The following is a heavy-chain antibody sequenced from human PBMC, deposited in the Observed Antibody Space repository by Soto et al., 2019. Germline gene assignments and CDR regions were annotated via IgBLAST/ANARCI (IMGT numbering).Heavy chain of an antibody. Sequence: QVQLQESGPGLVKPSQTLSLTCTVSGGSISSGDYYWSWIRQHPGKGLEWIGYIYYSGSTYYNPSLKSRVTISVDTSKNQFSLKLSSVTAADTAVYYCARAPGNIAAATYWAFDIWGQGTMVTVSS. CDR3: ARAPGNIAAATYWAFDI. J-gene: IGHJ3*02. D-gene: IGHD6-13*01. CDR2: IYYSGST. V-gene: IGHV4-31*03. CDR1: GGSISSGDYY.